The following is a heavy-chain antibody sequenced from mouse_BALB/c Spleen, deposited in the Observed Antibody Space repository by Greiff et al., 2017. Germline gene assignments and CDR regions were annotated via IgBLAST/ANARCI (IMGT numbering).Heavy chain of an antibody. V-gene: IGHV5-6-4*01. Sequence: EVMLVESGGGLVKPGGSLKLSCAASGFTFSSYTMSWVRQTPEKRLEWVATISSGGSYTYYPDSVKGRITISRDNAKNTLYLQMSSLKSEDTAMYYCTREDSYAMDYWGQGTSVTVSS. CDR3: TREDSYAMDY. CDR1: GFTFSSYT. CDR2: ISSGGSYT. J-gene: IGHJ4*01.